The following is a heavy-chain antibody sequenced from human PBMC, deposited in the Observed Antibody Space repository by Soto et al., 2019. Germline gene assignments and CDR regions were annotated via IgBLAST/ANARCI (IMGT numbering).Heavy chain of an antibody. D-gene: IGHD5-18*01. CDR3: ARPEPDTAMGFDY. Sequence: SVKVSCKASGGTFSTYVFTWVRQAPGQGLEWMGGIIPMFGTANYAQKFQGRVTMTTDTSTSTAYMELRSLRSDDTAVYYCARPEPDTAMGFDYWGQGTLVTVPS. V-gene: IGHV1-69*05. J-gene: IGHJ4*02. CDR2: IIPMFGTA. CDR1: GGTFSTYV.